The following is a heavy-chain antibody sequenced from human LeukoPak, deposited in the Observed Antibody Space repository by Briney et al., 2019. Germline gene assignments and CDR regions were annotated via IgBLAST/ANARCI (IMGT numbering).Heavy chain of an antibody. V-gene: IGHV3-30-3*01. J-gene: IGHJ3*02. Sequence: PGGSLRLSCAASGFTFSSYAMHWVRQAPGKGLEWVAVISYDGSNKYYADSVKGRFTISRDNSKNTLYLQMNSLRAEDTAVYYCAREGPSVWGWYPAFDIRGQGTMVTVSS. CDR2: ISYDGSNK. D-gene: IGHD6-19*01. CDR1: GFTFSSYA. CDR3: AREGPSVWGWYPAFDI.